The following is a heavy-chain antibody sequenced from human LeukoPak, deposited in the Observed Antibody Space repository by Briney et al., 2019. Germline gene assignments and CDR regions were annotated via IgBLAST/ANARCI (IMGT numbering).Heavy chain of an antibody. V-gene: IGHV3-23*01. CDR2: ISGSGGST. Sequence: GGSLRLSCAASGFTFSSYAMSWVRQAPGKGLEWVSAISGSGGSTYYADSVKGRFTISRDNSKNTLYLQINSLRAEDTAVYYCAKDNDRYFDWIPAAYFDYWGQGTLVTVSS. D-gene: IGHD3-9*01. CDR1: GFTFSSYA. J-gene: IGHJ4*02. CDR3: AKDNDRYFDWIPAAYFDY.